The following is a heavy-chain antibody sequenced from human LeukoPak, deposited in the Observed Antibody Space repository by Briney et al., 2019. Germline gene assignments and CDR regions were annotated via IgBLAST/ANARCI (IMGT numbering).Heavy chain of an antibody. CDR3: ARDSYYYGSGSYYLFDY. J-gene: IGHJ4*02. Sequence: SVKVSCKASGGTFSSYAISWVRQAPGQGLEWMGRIIPIFGTANYAQKFQGRVTITADKSTSTAYMELSSLRSEDTAVYCCARDSYYYGSGSYYLFDYWGQGTLVTVSS. V-gene: IGHV1-69*06. CDR2: IIPIFGTA. D-gene: IGHD3-10*01. CDR1: GGTFSSYA.